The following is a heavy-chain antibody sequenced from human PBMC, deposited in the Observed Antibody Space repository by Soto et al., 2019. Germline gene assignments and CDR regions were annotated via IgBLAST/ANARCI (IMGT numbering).Heavy chain of an antibody. Sequence: LKISCKGSGYSFTSYWISWVRQMPGKGLEWMGRIDPSDSYTNYSPSFQGHVTISADKSISTAYLQWSSLKASDTAMYYCASGGSSYDSSGYYYFLGWGQGTLVTVSS. CDR1: GYSFTSYW. D-gene: IGHD3-22*01. V-gene: IGHV5-10-1*01. CDR3: ASGGSSYDSSGYYYFLG. J-gene: IGHJ4*02. CDR2: IDPSDSYT.